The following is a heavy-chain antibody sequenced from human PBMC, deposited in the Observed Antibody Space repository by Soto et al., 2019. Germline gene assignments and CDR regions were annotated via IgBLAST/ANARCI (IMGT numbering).Heavy chain of an antibody. J-gene: IGHJ4*02. D-gene: IGHD6-19*01. Sequence: ASVKVSCKASGYTFTGYYMHWVRQAPGQGLEWMGWINPNSGGTNYAQKFQGWVTMTRDTSISTAYMELSRLRSDDTAVYYCARAGIAVADTANFDYWGQGTLVTVSS. CDR2: INPNSGGT. V-gene: IGHV1-2*04. CDR1: GYTFTGYY. CDR3: ARAGIAVADTANFDY.